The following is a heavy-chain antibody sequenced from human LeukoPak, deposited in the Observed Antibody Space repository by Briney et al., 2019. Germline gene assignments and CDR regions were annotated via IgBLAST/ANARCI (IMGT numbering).Heavy chain of an antibody. J-gene: IGHJ1*01. Sequence: SETLSLTCTVSGGSISSYYWSWLRQPAGKGLEWIGRIYTSGSTNYNPSLKSRVTMSVDTSKNQFSLKLSSVTAADTAVYYCAREESPTPRRSYFQHWGQGTLVTVSS. CDR1: GGSISSYY. CDR2: IYTSGST. CDR3: AREESPTPRRSYFQH. V-gene: IGHV4-4*07.